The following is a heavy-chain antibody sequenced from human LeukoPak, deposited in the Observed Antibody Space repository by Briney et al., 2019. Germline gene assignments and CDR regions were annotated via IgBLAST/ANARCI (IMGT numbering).Heavy chain of an antibody. CDR2: ISSSSSYI. Sequence: PGRSLRLSCAASGFTFSSYSMNWVRQAPGKGLEWVSSISSSSSYIYYADSVKGRFTISRDNAKNSLYLQMNSLRAEDTAVYYCARDRGSSWEFDYWGQGTLVTVSS. CDR1: GFTFSSYS. V-gene: IGHV3-21*01. CDR3: ARDRGSSWEFDY. D-gene: IGHD6-13*01. J-gene: IGHJ4*02.